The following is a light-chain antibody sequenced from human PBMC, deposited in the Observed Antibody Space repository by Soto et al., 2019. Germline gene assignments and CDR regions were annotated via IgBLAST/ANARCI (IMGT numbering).Light chain of an antibody. J-gene: IGKJ1*01. Sequence: IVLRQSRGTLSLSAGERATLSCRASQSVRSDYLAWYQQKPGQAPRLLMSGASSRATGIPDRFSGSGSGPDFTLLINSLEPEDFAVYYCQQYGRSSRTFGRGTKVDI. CDR2: GAS. CDR3: QQYGRSSRT. CDR1: QSVRSDY. V-gene: IGKV3-20*01.